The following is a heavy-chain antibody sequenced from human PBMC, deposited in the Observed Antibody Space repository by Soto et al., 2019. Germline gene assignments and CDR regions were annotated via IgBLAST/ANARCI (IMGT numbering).Heavy chain of an antibody. CDR1: GYSFTSYD. CDR3: ARGGEDCSGGRCYRWFDP. J-gene: IGHJ5*02. CDR2: MNPNSGDT. V-gene: IGHV1-8*01. D-gene: IGHD2-15*01. Sequence: QVQLEQSGAEVKKPGASVKVSCKASGYSFTSYDINWVRQATGQGLEWMGWMNPNSGDTGDAQKFQGRVTMTRNTXXXTXHMELSSLRSEDTAVYYCARGGEDCSGGRCYRWFDPWGQGTLVTVSS.